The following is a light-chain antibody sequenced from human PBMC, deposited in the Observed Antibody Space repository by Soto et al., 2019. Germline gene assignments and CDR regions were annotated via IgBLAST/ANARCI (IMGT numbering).Light chain of an antibody. V-gene: IGKV3-15*01. Sequence: IVITRSPSIVSVSPGERATLSGRASQSVSSNLAWYQQRPGQAPRLLIYGASTRATGVPARFSGGGSGTEFTLTISSLQSEDFAIYFCQQYYNWRTFGQGTKVDIK. CDR3: QQYYNWRT. J-gene: IGKJ1*01. CDR1: QSVSSN. CDR2: GAS.